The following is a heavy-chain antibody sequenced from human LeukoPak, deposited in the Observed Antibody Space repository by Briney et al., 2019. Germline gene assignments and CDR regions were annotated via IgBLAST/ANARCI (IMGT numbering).Heavy chain of an antibody. CDR1: GFTFSSDE. CDR3: ARAVGTMDALDI. Sequence: GGSLRLSCAASGFTFSSDEMNWVRQAPGKGLEWVSYISSSGATIYHADSVTQGRFTIPKDNAKNSMYLQMNSLRAEDTAVYYCARAVGTMDALDIWGQGTMVTVSS. V-gene: IGHV3-48*03. D-gene: IGHD1-26*01. CDR2: ISSSGATI. J-gene: IGHJ3*02.